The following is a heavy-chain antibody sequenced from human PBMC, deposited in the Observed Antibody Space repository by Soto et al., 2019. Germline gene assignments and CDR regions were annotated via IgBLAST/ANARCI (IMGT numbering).Heavy chain of an antibody. CDR3: ARDLRYFDWLLPANDY. CDR2: ISSSGSTI. D-gene: IGHD3-9*01. CDR1: GFTFSDYY. V-gene: IGHV3-11*01. J-gene: IGHJ4*02. Sequence: QVQLVESGGGLVKPGGSLRLSCAASGFTFSDYYMSWIRQAPGKGLEWVSYISSSGSTIYYADSVKGRFTISRDNAKNSLYLHMNSLRAEDTAVSYCARDLRYFDWLLPANDYWGQGTLVTVSS.